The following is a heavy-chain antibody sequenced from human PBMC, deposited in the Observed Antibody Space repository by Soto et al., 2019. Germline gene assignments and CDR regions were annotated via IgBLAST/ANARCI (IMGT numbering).Heavy chain of an antibody. J-gene: IGHJ4*02. CDR1: GFSLSTSGVG. V-gene: IGHV2-5*01. CDR2: IYWNDDK. CDR3: AHDFGTAAASMPHFDY. D-gene: IGHD6-13*01. Sequence: GSGPTLVNPTQTLTLTCTFSGFSLSTSGVGVGWIRQPPGKALEWLALIYWNDDKRYSPSLKSRLTITKDTSKNQVVLTMTNMDPVDTATYYCAHDFGTAAASMPHFDYWGQGTLVTVSS.